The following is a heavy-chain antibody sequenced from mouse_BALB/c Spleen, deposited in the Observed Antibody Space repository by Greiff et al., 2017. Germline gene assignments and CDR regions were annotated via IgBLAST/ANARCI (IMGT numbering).Heavy chain of an antibody. CDR3: ARDRGTTRAWFAY. CDR2: IRNKANGYTT. J-gene: IGHJ3*01. Sequence: EVKVVESGGGLVQPGGSLRLSCATSGFTFTDYYMSWVRQPPGKALEWLGFIRNKANGYTTEYSASVKGRFTISRDNSQSILYLQMNTLRAEDSATYYCARDRGTTRAWFAYWGQGTLVTVSA. D-gene: IGHD2-12*01. CDR1: GFTFTDYY. V-gene: IGHV7-3*02.